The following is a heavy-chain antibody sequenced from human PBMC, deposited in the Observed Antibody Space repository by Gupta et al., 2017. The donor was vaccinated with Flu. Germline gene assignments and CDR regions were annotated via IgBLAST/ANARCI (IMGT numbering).Heavy chain of an antibody. D-gene: IGHD2-2*01. V-gene: IGHV3-21*01. CDR3: ARIGYCSSTSCYRGAFDI. Sequence: KGLEWVSSISSSSSYIYYADSVKGRFTISRDNAKNSLYLQMNSLRAEDTAVYYCARIGYCSSTSCYRGAFDIWGQGTMVTVSS. J-gene: IGHJ3*02. CDR2: ISSSSSYI.